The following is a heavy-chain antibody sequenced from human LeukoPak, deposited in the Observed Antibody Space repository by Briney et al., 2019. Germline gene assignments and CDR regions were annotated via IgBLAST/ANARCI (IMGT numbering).Heavy chain of an antibody. Sequence: SETLSLTCTVPGGSISNYDGNWSRQPAGEGLGWVGRNDTSGSTNYNPSLKSRVTMSVNTSKNQFSLKLSSVTAADTAVYYCAKDSKVRGVIFFDIWGQGTMVTVSS. CDR3: AKDSKVRGVIFFDI. V-gene: IGHV4-4*07. J-gene: IGHJ3*02. CDR1: GGSISNYD. D-gene: IGHD3-10*01. CDR2: NDTSGST.